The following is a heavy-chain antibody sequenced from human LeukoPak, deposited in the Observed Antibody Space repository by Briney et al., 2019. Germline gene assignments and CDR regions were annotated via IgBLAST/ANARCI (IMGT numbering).Heavy chain of an antibody. CDR3: ARVEPGGGGTTGYYYYGMDV. Sequence: GGSLRLSCAASGFTFSTYAMNWVRQAPGKGLEWVSSISSSSSYIYYADSVKGRFTISRDNAKNSLYLQMNSLRAGDTAVYYCARVEPGGGGTTGYYYYGMDVWGQGTTVTVSS. J-gene: IGHJ6*02. D-gene: IGHD3-16*01. V-gene: IGHV3-21*01. CDR2: ISSSSSYI. CDR1: GFTFSTYA.